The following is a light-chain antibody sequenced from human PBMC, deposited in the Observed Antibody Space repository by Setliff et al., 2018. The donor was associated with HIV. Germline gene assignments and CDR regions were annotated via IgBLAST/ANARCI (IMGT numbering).Light chain of an antibody. J-gene: IGLJ1*01. CDR2: DVS. V-gene: IGLV2-14*03. CDR3: SSYTSSSTLI. Sequence: QSALTQPASVSGSLGQSITMSCTGTSRDVGGHNYVSWYQQHPGKAPKLMIYDVSNRPSGVSNRFSGSKSGNTASLTISGLQAEDEADYYCSSYTSSSTLIFGTGTKSPS. CDR1: SRDVGGHNY.